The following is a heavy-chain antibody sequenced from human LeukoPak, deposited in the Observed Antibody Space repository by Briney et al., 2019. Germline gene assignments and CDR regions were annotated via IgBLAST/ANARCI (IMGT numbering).Heavy chain of an antibody. CDR2: ISSSSSYI. V-gene: IGHV3-21*01. CDR1: GFTFSSYS. Sequence: PGGSLRLSCAASGFTFSSYSMNWVRQAPGKGLEWVSSISSSSSYIYYADSVKGRFTISRDNAKNSLYLQMNSLRAEDTAVYYCARDRGQYYYGMDVWGQGTTVTVSS. D-gene: IGHD3-10*01. J-gene: IGHJ6*02. CDR3: ARDRGQYYYGMDV.